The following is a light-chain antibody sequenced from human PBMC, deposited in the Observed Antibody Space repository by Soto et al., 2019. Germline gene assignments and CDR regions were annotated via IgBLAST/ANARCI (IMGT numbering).Light chain of an antibody. Sequence: DIQMTQSPSSLSASVGDRVTITCQASQDISNYLNWYQQKPGKAHKLLIYAASSLQSGVQSRFSGSGSGTDFTLTINSLQPEDFGTYYCQESHRDLLIFGPGTKVDI. CDR2: AAS. CDR1: QDISNY. J-gene: IGKJ3*01. CDR3: QESHRDLLI. V-gene: IGKV1-39*01.